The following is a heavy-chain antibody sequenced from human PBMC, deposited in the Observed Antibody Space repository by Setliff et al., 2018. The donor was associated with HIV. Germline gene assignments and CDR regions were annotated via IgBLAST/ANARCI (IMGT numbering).Heavy chain of an antibody. CDR2: IIPMFGTG. Sequence: ASVKVSCKTSGGTFSSYGISWVRQAPGQGLEWMGGIIPMFGTGFYAQKSQGRVTITTDESRSTAYMELSSLSSEDTAVFYCARVGHSSSYHYYGMDVWGQGTTVTVSS. CDR1: GGTFSSYG. D-gene: IGHD6-13*01. J-gene: IGHJ6*02. V-gene: IGHV1-69*05. CDR3: ARVGHSSSYHYYGMDV.